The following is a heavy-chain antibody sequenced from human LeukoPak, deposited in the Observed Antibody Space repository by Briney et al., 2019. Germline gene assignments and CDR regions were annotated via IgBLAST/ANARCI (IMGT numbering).Heavy chain of an antibody. J-gene: IGHJ6*03. V-gene: IGHV1-46*01. CDR2: INPSGGST. Sequence: ASVKVSCKASVYTFTSYYMHGVRHAPGQGVECMGIINPSGGSTSYAQKFQGRVTMTRDMSTSTVYMELRSLRSEDTAVYYCARAKGPRGIAVPGTVNYYYYYMDVWGKGTTVTVSS. CDR1: VYTFTSYY. D-gene: IGHD6-19*01. CDR3: ARAKGPRGIAVPGTVNYYYYYMDV.